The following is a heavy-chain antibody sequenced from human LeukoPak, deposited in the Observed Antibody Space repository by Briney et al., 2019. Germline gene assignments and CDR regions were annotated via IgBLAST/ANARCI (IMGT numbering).Heavy chain of an antibody. J-gene: IGHJ4*02. CDR1: GGSFSGYY. CDR2: INHSGST. D-gene: IGHD6-19*01. V-gene: IGHV4-34*01. Sequence: PSETLSLTCAVYGGSFSGYYWSWIRQPPGKGLEWIGEINHSGSTNYNPSLKSRVTISVDTSRNQFSLKLSSVTAADTAVYYCARSGGIAVAGTMDYWGQGTLVTVSS. CDR3: ARSGGIAVAGTMDY.